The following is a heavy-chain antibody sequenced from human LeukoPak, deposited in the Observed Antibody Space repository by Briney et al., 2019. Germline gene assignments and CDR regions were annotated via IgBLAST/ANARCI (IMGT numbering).Heavy chain of an antibody. Sequence: GRSLRLSCSGSGFSFGGYALSWVRQAPGKGLGWVGFIRRKALYGTSEYAASVEGRFSISRDDSNNIVYLQMNSETTEDPAVYFCVRESVRDYYFDFWGQRTLVTVSS. D-gene: IGHD3-10*02. V-gene: IGHV3-49*04. CDR3: VRESVRDYYFDF. CDR2: IRRKALYGTS. CDR1: GFSFGGYA. J-gene: IGHJ4*02.